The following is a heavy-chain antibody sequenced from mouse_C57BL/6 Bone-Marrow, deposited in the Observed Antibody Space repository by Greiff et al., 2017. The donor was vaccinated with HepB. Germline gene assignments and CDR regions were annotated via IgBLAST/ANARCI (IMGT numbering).Heavy chain of an antibody. D-gene: IGHD1-1*01. CDR1: GYAFSSYW. V-gene: IGHV1-80*01. Sequence: VQLQQSGAELVKPGASVKISCKASGYAFSSYWMNWVKQRPGKGLEWIGQIYPGDGDTNYNGKFKGKATLTADKSSSTAYMQLSSLTSEDSAVYFCAREGVITSNCAMDYWGQGTSVTVSS. J-gene: IGHJ4*01. CDR3: AREGVITSNCAMDY. CDR2: IYPGDGDT.